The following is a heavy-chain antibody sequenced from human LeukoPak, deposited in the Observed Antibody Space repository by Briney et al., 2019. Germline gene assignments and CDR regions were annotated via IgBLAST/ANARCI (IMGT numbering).Heavy chain of an antibody. Sequence: SETLSLTCTVSGGSISSSTYYWGWIRQAPGKGLEWIGSIYYSGSTYYNPSLKSRVTISINTPKNQFSLKLSSVTAADTAVYYCARVDGYPGAFDIWGQGTMVTVSS. CDR3: ARVDGYPGAFDI. CDR2: IYYSGST. CDR1: GGSISSSTYY. V-gene: IGHV4-39*07. J-gene: IGHJ3*02. D-gene: IGHD5-18*01.